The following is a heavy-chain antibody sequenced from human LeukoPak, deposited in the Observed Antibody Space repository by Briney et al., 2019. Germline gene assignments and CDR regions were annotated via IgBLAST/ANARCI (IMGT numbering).Heavy chain of an antibody. Sequence: ASVKVSCKASGYPFTGYYMHWVRQAPGQGLEWMGWINPNSGGTQYAQKFLGRVTMTSDTSINTAYMELSRLSSDDTAVFYCARDQWNITSYYDRSGYDYWGQGTLVTVSS. V-gene: IGHV1-2*02. CDR3: ARDQWNITSYYDRSGYDY. CDR1: GYPFTGYY. CDR2: INPNSGGT. D-gene: IGHD3-22*01. J-gene: IGHJ4*02.